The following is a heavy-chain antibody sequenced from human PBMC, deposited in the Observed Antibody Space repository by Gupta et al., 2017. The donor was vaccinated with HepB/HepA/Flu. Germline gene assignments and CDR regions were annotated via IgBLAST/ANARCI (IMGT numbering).Heavy chain of an antibody. Sequence: QVQLQQWGAGLLKPSETLSLTCAVYGGSFSGYYWSWIRQPPGKGLEWIGEINHSGSTNYNPSLKSRVTISVDTSKNQFSLKLSSVTAADTAVYYCARGVGGREAWRQLQRDYFDYWGQGTLVTVSS. V-gene: IGHV4-34*01. CDR1: GGSFSGYY. CDR3: ARGVGGREAWRQLQRDYFDY. CDR2: INHSGST. D-gene: IGHD5-18*01. J-gene: IGHJ4*02.